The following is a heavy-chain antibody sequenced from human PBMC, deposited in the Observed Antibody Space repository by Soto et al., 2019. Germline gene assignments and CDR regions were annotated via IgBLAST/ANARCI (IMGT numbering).Heavy chain of an antibody. V-gene: IGHV3-20*04. CDR1: GFTFDDYG. Sequence: EVQLVESGGGVVRPGGSLRLSCAASGFTFDDYGMSWVRQAPGKGLEWVSGINWNGGSTGYADSVKGRFTISRDNAKNSLDLQMNSLRDEDTALYYCARLYSSAWYGPGRYWGQGTLVNVSS. CDR2: INWNGGST. D-gene: IGHD6-19*01. CDR3: ARLYSSAWYGPGRY. J-gene: IGHJ4*02.